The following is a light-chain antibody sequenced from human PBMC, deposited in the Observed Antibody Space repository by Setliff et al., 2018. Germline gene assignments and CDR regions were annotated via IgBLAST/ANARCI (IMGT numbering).Light chain of an antibody. J-gene: IGLJ1*01. Sequence: QSALTQPPSASGSPGQSVTISCTGTSSDVGGYNYVSWYQQHPGKAPKLMIYEVSKRPSGVPDRFSGSKSGNTASLTVSGRQAEDEADYYCSSYAGSNNFPYVFGTGTKAPS. CDR3: SSYAGSNNFPYV. CDR2: EVS. CDR1: SSDVGGYNY. V-gene: IGLV2-8*01.